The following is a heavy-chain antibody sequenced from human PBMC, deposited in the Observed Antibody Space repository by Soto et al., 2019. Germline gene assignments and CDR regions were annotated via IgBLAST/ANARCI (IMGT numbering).Heavy chain of an antibody. CDR2: IWYDGSNK. D-gene: IGHD6-13*01. CDR1: GFTFSSYG. J-gene: IGHJ6*02. Sequence: SLRLSCAASGFTFSSYGMHWVRQAPGKGLEWVAVIWYDGSNKYYADSVKGRFTISRDNSKNTLYLQMNSLRAEDTAVYYCARQQHDYYYGMDVWGQGTTVTVSS. CDR3: ARQQHDYYYGMDV. V-gene: IGHV3-33*01.